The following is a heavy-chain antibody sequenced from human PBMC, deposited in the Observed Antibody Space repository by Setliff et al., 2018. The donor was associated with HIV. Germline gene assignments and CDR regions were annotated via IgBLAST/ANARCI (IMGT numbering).Heavy chain of an antibody. Sequence: SETLSLTCTVSGDSISTDNYHWGWIRQPPGKGLEWIGHTANTDYNPSPKSRVTVSVDTSKNQLSLRLSSVTAADTAVYYCARHAALIKRYYYYYLDVWVKGTTVTVSS. CDR1: GDSISTDNYH. J-gene: IGHJ6*03. D-gene: IGHD5-18*01. V-gene: IGHV4-39*01. CDR3: ARHAALIKRYYYYYLDV. CDR2: TANT.